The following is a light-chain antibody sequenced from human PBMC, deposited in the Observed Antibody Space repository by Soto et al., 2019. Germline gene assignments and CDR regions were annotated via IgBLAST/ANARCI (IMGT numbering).Light chain of an antibody. V-gene: IGLV2-14*01. CDR2: DVS. CDR3: SSYTSSSTLEV. J-gene: IGLJ1*01. Sequence: QCALTQPASVSGFPGRSITITSPGTSSDIGGYNYVSWYQQYPGKAPKVMIYDVSNRPSGVSNRFSGSKSGNTASLTISGLQAEDEADYYCSSYTSSSTLEVFGTGTKVTVL. CDR1: SSDIGGYNY.